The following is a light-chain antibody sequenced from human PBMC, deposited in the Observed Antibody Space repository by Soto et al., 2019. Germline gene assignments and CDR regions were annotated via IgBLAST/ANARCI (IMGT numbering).Light chain of an antibody. J-gene: IGLJ2*01. CDR2: RDY. CDR1: PSNIGNNT. V-gene: IGLV1-44*01. CDR3: AAWDDSLSGHVV. Sequence: QAVVTQPPSASGTPGQRVTISCSGSPSNIGNNTVSWYQQFSGSAPRLIMYRDYRRPSGVPDRFSGSKSGTSASLAISGLQSEDEAIFYCAAWDDSLSGHVVFGGGTKLTVL.